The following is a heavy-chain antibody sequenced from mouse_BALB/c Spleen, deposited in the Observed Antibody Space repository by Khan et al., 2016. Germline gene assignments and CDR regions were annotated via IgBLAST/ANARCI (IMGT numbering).Heavy chain of an antibody. J-gene: IGHJ3*01. Sequence: EVKLLESGGGLVQPGGSLKLSCAASGFDFSRYWMSWVRQAPGKGLEWIGEINPDSSTINYTPSLKDKFIISRDNAKNTLYLQMSQVRSEDTALYYCARAGYDGYLAYWGQGTLVTVSA. D-gene: IGHD2-14*01. CDR1: GFDFSRYW. V-gene: IGHV4-1*02. CDR2: INPDSSTI. CDR3: ARAGYDGYLAY.